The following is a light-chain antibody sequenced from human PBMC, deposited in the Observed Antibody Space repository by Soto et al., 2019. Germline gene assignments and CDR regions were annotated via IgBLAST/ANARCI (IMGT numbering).Light chain of an antibody. Sequence: EIVLTQSPGTLSLSPGERATLSCRANQSVDSNFLAWNQQKPGQAPRLLIYGASSRATGIPDRFSGSGSGTDFTLTISGLEPEDFAVYYCQQYGTSLFTFGGGTKVDIK. J-gene: IGKJ4*01. CDR2: GAS. V-gene: IGKV3-20*01. CDR1: QSVDSNF. CDR3: QQYGTSLFT.